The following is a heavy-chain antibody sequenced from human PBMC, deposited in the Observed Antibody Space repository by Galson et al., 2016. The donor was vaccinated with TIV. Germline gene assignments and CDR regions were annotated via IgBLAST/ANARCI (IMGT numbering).Heavy chain of an antibody. D-gene: IGHD3-16*01. J-gene: IGHJ4*02. CDR2: IYHTGNT. V-gene: IGHV4-59*12. Sequence: SETLSLTCTVSGGSTSSYYWTWIRQPPGKGLEWIGYIYHTGNTIYNPSLKSRVAISLDTSKNQFSLKLSSVTAADTALYYCAREGSADYDWGRAHLDYWGQGTLVTVSS. CDR1: GGSTSSYY. CDR3: AREGSADYDWGRAHLDY.